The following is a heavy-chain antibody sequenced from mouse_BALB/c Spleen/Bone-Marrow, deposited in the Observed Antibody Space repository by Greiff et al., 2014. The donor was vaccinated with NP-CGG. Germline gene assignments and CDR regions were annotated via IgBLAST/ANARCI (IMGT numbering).Heavy chain of an antibody. J-gene: IGHJ3*01. D-gene: IGHD2-14*01. CDR3: ARGDRYAWFAY. V-gene: IGHV1-87*01. CDR1: GYTFTSYW. Sequence: QVQLKQSGAELARPGASVKLSCKASGYTFTSYWMQWVKQRPGQGLEWIGAIYPGDSDTRYTQKFKGKATLTADKSSSTAYMQLSSLASEDSAVYYCARGDRYAWFAYWGQGTLVTVSA. CDR2: IYPGDSDT.